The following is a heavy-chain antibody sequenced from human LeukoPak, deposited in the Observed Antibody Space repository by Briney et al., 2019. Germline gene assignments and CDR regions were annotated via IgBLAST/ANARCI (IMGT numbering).Heavy chain of an antibody. CDR3: ARDVFDSSGYLFDY. Sequence: ASVKVSCKASGGTFSSYAISWVRQAPGQGLEWMGEIIPIFGTANYAQKFQGRVTITADESTSTAYMELSSLRSEDTAVYYCARDVFDSSGYLFDYWGQGTLVTVSS. CDR1: GGTFSSYA. D-gene: IGHD3-22*01. CDR2: IIPIFGTA. V-gene: IGHV1-69*13. J-gene: IGHJ4*02.